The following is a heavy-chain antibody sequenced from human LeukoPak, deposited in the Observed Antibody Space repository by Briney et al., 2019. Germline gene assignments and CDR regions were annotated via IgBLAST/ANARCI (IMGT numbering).Heavy chain of an antibody. D-gene: IGHD3-10*01. CDR1: GGSISSYY. CDR3: ARHYMVRGVITEFDY. V-gene: IGHV4-59*08. Sequence: SETLSLTCTVSGGSISSYYWSWIRQPPGKGLEWIGYIYYSGSTNYNPSLKSRVAISVDTSKNQFSLKLSSVTAADTAVYYCARHYMVRGVITEFDYWGQGTLVTVSS. CDR2: IYYSGST. J-gene: IGHJ4*02.